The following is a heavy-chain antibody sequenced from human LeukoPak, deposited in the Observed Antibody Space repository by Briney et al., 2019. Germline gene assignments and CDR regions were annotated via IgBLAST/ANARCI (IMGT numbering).Heavy chain of an antibody. CDR1: GFAFSSYA. CDR3: AKVRLGSGTDPDD. D-gene: IGHD3-3*01. V-gene: IGHV3-23*01. J-gene: IGHJ4*02. Sequence: PGWSLRLSCATSGFAFSSYAMSWVRQAPGKGLQWVSAITGSGGDTYYADSVKGRFTVSRDNSKTTLYLQMNSLSAEDTAVYYCAKVRLGSGTDPDDWGQGTLVPVSS. CDR2: ITGSGGDT.